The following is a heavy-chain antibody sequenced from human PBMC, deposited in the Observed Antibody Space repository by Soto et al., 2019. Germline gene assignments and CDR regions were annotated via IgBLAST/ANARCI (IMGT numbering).Heavy chain of an antibody. CDR2: IYKSTTT. J-gene: IGHJ5*01. CDR3: ARGRYCLSGRCFPNWFDS. V-gene: IGHV4-30-4*01. D-gene: IGHD2-15*01. Sequence: SEALSLPCLLSGDSSPTGDYFWSRSPEDPVAALEYIGYIYKSTTTYYNPSFESRVAISLDTSKSQFSLNVTSVTAADTAVYFCARGRYCLSGRCFPNWFDSWGQGTLVTVSS. CDR1: GDSSPTGDYF.